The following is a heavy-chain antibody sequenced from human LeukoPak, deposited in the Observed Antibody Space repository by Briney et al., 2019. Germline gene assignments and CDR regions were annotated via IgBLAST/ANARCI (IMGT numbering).Heavy chain of an antibody. CDR1: GDSVSSNSAA. V-gene: IGHV6-1*01. Sequence: SQTLSLTCAVSGDSVSSNSAAWNWIRQSPSRGLEWLGRTYYRSKWNCDYAVSVKSRITINSDTSKNQFSLQLNSVTPEDTAVYYCARDQPGLRPFDYWGQGILVTVSS. J-gene: IGHJ4*02. D-gene: IGHD5-12*01. CDR3: ARDQPGLRPFDY. CDR2: TYYRSKWNC.